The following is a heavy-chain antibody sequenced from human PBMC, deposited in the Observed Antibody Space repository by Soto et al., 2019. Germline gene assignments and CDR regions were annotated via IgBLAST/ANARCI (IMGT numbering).Heavy chain of an antibody. Sequence: GGSLRLSCAASGFTFSSYAMSWVRQAPGKGREWVSAISGSGGSTYNADSVKGRFTISRDNSKNKLYLQMNSLRAEDTAVYYYASSPEITMIVPRDYWGQGTLVTVSS. J-gene: IGHJ4*02. CDR2: ISGSGGST. CDR3: ASSPEITMIVPRDY. D-gene: IGHD3-22*01. V-gene: IGHV3-23*01. CDR1: GFTFSSYA.